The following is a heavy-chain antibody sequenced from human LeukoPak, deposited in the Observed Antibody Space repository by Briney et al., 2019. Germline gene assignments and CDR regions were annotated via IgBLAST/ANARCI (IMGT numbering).Heavy chain of an antibody. V-gene: IGHV4-59*01. D-gene: IGHD3-16*02. Sequence: SETLSLTCTVSGGSISTYYWSWIRQPPGKGLEWIGYIYYSGSTNFNPSLKSRVTISVDTSKNQFSLKLNSVTAADTAVYYCARDHAQRRYTYYYYMDVWGKGTTVTVSS. CDR2: IYYSGST. CDR1: GGSISTYY. J-gene: IGHJ6*03. CDR3: ARDHAQRRYTYYYYMDV.